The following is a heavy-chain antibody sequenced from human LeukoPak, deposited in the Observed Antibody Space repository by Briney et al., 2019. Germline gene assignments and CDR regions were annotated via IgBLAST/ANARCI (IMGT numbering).Heavy chain of an antibody. Sequence: GGSLRLSCAASGFTFSNYGMHWVRQAPGKGLEWVAFIRYDGSNKYYADSVKGRFTISRDNSKNTLYLQMNSLRAEDTAVYYCAKDLYPPNPYYYGSGSNWFDPWGQGTLVTVSS. CDR2: IRYDGSNK. CDR3: AKDLYPPNPYYYGSGSNWFDP. J-gene: IGHJ5*02. D-gene: IGHD3-10*01. CDR1: GFTFSNYG. V-gene: IGHV3-30*02.